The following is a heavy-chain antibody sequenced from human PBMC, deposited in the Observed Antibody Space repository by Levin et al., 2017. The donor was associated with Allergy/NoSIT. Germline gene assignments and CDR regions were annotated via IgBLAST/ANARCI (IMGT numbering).Heavy chain of an antibody. CDR2: IYSAGDT. J-gene: IGHJ4*02. V-gene: IGHV4-59*01. CDR1: GGSISGYY. CDR3: ARQGTGYSSSDY. Sequence: PSETLSLTCTVSGGSISGYYWTWIRQPPGEGLEWLGYIYSAGDTIYNPSLKSRVTISLDTSKNQVSLRLHSVTAADTAVYYCARQGTGYSSSDYWGQGTLVTVSS. D-gene: IGHD6-19*01.